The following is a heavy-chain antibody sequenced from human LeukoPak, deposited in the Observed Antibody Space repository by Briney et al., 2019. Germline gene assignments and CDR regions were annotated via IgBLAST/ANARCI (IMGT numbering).Heavy chain of an antibody. CDR3: ARRTTDWFDP. CDR2: ISAYNGNT. J-gene: IGHJ5*02. Sequence: ASVKVSCKASGYTFTSYGISWVRRAPGQGLEWTGWISAYNGNTNYAQKLQGRATMTTDTSTSTAYMELRSLRSDDTAVYYCARRTTDWFDPWGQGTLVTVSS. D-gene: IGHD2/OR15-2a*01. V-gene: IGHV1-18*01. CDR1: GYTFTSYG.